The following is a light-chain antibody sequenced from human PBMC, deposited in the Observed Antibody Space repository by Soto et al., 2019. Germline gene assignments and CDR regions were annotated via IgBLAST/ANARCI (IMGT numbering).Light chain of an antibody. CDR3: QQSYSTPT. CDR2: AAS. J-gene: IGKJ5*01. Sequence: DIQMTQSPSSLSASVGDRFTITFRASQGIRSDLSWYQQSPGKAPKRLIYAASSLQSGVPSRFSGRGSGTEFTLTISSLQPEDFATYYCQQSYSTPTFGQGTRLEIK. CDR1: QGIRSD. V-gene: IGKV1-39*01.